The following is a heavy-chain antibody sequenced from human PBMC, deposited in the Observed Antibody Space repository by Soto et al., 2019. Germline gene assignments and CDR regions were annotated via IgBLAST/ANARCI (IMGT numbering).Heavy chain of an antibody. D-gene: IGHD2-2*01. V-gene: IGHV3-74*01. CDR2: INPEETTT. CDR1: GFSFSTFW. J-gene: IGHJ4*02. Sequence: EVQLVESGGDLVQRGGSLRLSCAASGFSFSTFWMHWVREAPGKGLVWVSRINPEETTTTYADSVRGRFTISRDNAKNTLYLQMNSLRADDTAVYYCARGGLEPVDYWGQGTLVTVFS. CDR3: ARGGLEPVDY.